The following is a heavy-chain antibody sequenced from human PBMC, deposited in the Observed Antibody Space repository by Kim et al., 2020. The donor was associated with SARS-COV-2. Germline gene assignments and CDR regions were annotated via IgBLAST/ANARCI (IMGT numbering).Heavy chain of an antibody. CDR3: ARDPGGTLDY. J-gene: IGHJ4*02. D-gene: IGHD1-1*01. Sequence: TNYNPSLTSRVTISVDTSKNQFSLKLSSVTAADTAVYYCARDPGGTLDYWGQGTLVTVSS. CDR2: T. V-gene: IGHV4-59*01.